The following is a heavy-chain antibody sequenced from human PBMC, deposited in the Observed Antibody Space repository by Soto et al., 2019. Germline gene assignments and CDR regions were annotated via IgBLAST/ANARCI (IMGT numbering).Heavy chain of an antibody. CDR2: IWYDGSNK. CDR1: GVPFGNGG. J-gene: IGHJ4*02. Sequence: PGVSPGPASPASGVPFGNGGLQGGRQTPGKGLDLVAVIWYDGSNKYYADSVKGRFTISRDNSKNTLFLQMNSLRAEDRAVYFCARDLLRAYVWVRYRVKWSAHWLQGTPVGVSS. D-gene: IGHD3-16*02. CDR3: ARDLLRAYVWVRYRVKWSAH. V-gene: IGHV3-33*08.